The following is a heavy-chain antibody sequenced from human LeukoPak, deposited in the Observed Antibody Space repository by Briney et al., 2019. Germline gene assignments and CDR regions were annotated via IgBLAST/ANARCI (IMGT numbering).Heavy chain of an antibody. V-gene: IGHV1-2*02. CDR2: INPNSGGT. CDR1: GYTFTHYY. Sequence: GASVKVSCKASGYTFTHYYMHWVRQAPGQGLEWMGWINPNSGGTNYVQKFQGRVTMTRDTSISTAYMELSRLRSGDTAVYYCATGGGLLIDYWGQGTLVTVSS. J-gene: IGHJ4*02. CDR3: ATGGGLLIDY. D-gene: IGHD3-16*01.